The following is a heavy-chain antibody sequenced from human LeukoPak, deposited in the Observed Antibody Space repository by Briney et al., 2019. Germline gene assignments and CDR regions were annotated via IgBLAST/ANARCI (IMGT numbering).Heavy chain of an antibody. V-gene: IGHV3-53*01. CDR3: ARGINMMIVAPGY. Sequence: GGSLRLSCAASGFTFGNVWMTWVRQAPGKGLEWVSVLYSNSITYYADSVKGRFTISRDSSKNTLYLQMNSLRAEDTAVYYCARGINMMIVAPGYWGQGTLVTVSS. CDR1: GFTFGNVW. CDR2: LYSNSIT. J-gene: IGHJ4*02. D-gene: IGHD3-22*01.